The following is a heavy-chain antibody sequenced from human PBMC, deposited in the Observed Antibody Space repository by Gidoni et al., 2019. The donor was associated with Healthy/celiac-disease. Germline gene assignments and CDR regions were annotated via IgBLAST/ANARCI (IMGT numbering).Heavy chain of an antibody. Sequence: QVQLVESGGGVVQPGRSLRLSCAASGFTFSSYAMHWVRQAPGKGLEWVAVISYDGSNKYYADSVKGRFTISRDNSKNTLYLQMNSLRAEDTAVYYCARGVDSSGYYDYGMDVWGQGTTVTVSS. CDR3: ARGVDSSGYYDYGMDV. J-gene: IGHJ6*02. V-gene: IGHV3-30*01. D-gene: IGHD3-22*01. CDR2: ISYDGSNK. CDR1: GFTFSSYA.